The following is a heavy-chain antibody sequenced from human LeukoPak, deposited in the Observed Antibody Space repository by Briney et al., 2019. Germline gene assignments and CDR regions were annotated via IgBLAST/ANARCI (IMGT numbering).Heavy chain of an antibody. CDR1: GFTFSRFA. Sequence: PGGSLRLSSSASGFTFSRFAVTWVRQAPGMGLEWVSGISGSGRSTYYAVSVKGRFTITRDNSNNTLYLQMSSLRADDTAIYYCAREDDVAAERAPIDCWGQGALVTVSS. D-gene: IGHD2-21*01. CDR2: ISGSGRST. CDR3: AREDDVAAERAPIDC. J-gene: IGHJ4*02. V-gene: IGHV3-23*01.